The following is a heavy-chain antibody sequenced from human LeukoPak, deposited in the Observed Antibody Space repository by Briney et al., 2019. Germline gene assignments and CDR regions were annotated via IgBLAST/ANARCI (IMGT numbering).Heavy chain of an antibody. D-gene: IGHD5-18*01. CDR1: GFSFSNYA. V-gene: IGHV3-23*01. Sequence: GGSLRLSCAASGFSFSNYAMSWVRQAPGKGLEWVSAISGSGGSTYHADSVKGRFTFSRDNSKNTLHLQMNSLRAEDTAVYYCAKQPTTAMTPFYFDYWGQGTLVTVSS. J-gene: IGHJ4*02. CDR3: AKQPTTAMTPFYFDY. CDR2: ISGSGGST.